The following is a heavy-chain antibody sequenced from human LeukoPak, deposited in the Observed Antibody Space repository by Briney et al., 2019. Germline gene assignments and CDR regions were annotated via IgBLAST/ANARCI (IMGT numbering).Heavy chain of an antibody. V-gene: IGHV5-51*01. J-gene: IGHJ3*02. CDR1: GYSFTSYW. Sequence: AESLKISCKAAGYSFTSYWICRGRQMAGGGLGWMGIIYPGDCNTRYKPSFEREVIISADKSISTAYLQWSRLKASDTAMYYCARARRDGYIPIHAFDIWGQGTMVTVSS. D-gene: IGHD5-24*01. CDR2: IYPGDCNT. CDR3: ARARRDGYIPIHAFDI.